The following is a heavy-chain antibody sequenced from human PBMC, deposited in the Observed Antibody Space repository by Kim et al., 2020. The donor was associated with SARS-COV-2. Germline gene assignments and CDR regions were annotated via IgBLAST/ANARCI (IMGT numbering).Heavy chain of an antibody. J-gene: IGHJ4*02. D-gene: IGHD4-17*01. Sequence: GGSLRLSCAASGFTFSSYSMNWVRQAPGKGLEWVSSISSSSSYIYYADSVKGRFTISRDNAKNSLYLQMNSLRAEDTAVYYCARDKGLRTIRGFDYWGQGTLVTVSS. V-gene: IGHV3-21*01. CDR2: ISSSSSYI. CDR3: ARDKGLRTIRGFDY. CDR1: GFTFSSYS.